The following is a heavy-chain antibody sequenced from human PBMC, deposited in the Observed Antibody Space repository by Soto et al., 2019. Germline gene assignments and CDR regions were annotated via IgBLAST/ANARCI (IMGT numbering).Heavy chain of an antibody. CDR3: ARACSGGSCYMSEYFQH. CDR1: GYTFASYC. V-gene: IGHV1-18*04. D-gene: IGHD2-15*01. J-gene: IGHJ1*01. CDR2: ISAYNGNT. Sequence: ASVKVSSKASGYTFASYCISCVRQAHGPGLEWMGWISAYNGNTNYAQKLQGRVTMTTDTSTSTAYMELRSLRSDDTAVYYCARACSGGSCYMSEYFQHWGQGTLVTVS.